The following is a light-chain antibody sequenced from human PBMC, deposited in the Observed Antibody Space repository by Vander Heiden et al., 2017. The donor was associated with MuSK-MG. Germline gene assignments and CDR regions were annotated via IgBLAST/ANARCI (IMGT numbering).Light chain of an antibody. CDR1: KLGDKY. V-gene: IGLV3-1*01. Sequence: SYELTQPPSVSVSPGQTASITCSGDKLGDKYACWYQQKPGQSPVLVIYQDSKRPSGIPARFSGSNSGNTATLTISGTQAMDEADYYCQAWDSSTAVVFGGGTKLTVL. CDR2: QDS. J-gene: IGLJ2*01. CDR3: QAWDSSTAVV.